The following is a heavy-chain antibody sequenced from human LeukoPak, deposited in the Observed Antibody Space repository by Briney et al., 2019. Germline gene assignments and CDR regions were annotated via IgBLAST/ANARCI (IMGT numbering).Heavy chain of an antibody. Sequence: GASVKVSCKASGYTFTSYAINWVRQAPGQGLEWMGWINTNTGNPTYAQGFTGRFVLSLDTSVNTAYLQISSLRAEDTVVYYCARGRRDVYNSFLLDYWGQGTLVTVSS. V-gene: IGHV7-4-1*02. D-gene: IGHD5-24*01. CDR3: ARGRRDVYNSFLLDY. CDR2: INTNTGNP. J-gene: IGHJ4*02. CDR1: GYTFTSYA.